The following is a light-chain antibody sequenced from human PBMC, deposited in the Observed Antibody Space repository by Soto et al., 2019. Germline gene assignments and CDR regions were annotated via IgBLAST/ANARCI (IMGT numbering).Light chain of an antibody. CDR2: DVS. CDR1: SSDVGGYNY. J-gene: IGLJ1*01. V-gene: IGLV2-11*01. CDR3: CSYTGSYTHV. Sequence: ALTQPRSVSGSPGQSVTISCTGTSSDVGGYNYVSWYQQHPGKAPKLMIYDVSKRPSGVPDRFSGSKSGNTASLTISGLQAEDEADYYCCSYTGSYTHVFGTGTKVTVL.